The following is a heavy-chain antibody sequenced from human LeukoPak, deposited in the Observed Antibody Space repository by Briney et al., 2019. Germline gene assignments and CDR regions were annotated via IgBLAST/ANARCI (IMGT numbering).Heavy chain of an antibody. D-gene: IGHD2-15*01. CDR2: IYHSGST. CDR1: GYSISSGYY. V-gene: IGHV4-38-2*01. CDR3: ARAHIVVVVAATLCFDC. J-gene: IGHJ4*02. Sequence: PSETLSLTCAVSGYSISSGYYWGWIRQPPGKGLEWIGSIYHSGSTYYNPSLKSRVTISVDTSKNQFSLKLSSVTAADTAVYYCARAHIVVVVAATLCFDCWGQGTLVTVSS.